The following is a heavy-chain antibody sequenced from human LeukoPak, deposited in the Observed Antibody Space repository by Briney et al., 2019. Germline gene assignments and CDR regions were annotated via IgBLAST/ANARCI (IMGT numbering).Heavy chain of an antibody. J-gene: IGHJ4*02. CDR3: ARVSTVTTLDYFDY. D-gene: IGHD4-17*01. Sequence: PSETLSLTCTVSGGSISSYYWSWIRQPPGKGLEWTGYIYYSGSSDYNPSLKSRVTISVDTSKNQFSLKVSSVTAADTAVYYYARVSTVTTLDYFDYWGQGTLVTVSS. CDR1: GGSISSYY. V-gene: IGHV4-59*01. CDR2: IYYSGSS.